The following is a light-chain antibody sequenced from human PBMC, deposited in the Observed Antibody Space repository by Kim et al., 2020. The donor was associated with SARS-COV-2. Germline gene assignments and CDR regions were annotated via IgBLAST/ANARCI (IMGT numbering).Light chain of an antibody. CDR2: DAS. CDR3: QQRSNWPT. V-gene: IGKV3-11*01. Sequence: LSRGQSAALACRASQSVSPDLAWYQPIPCQAPRLLIYDASNRATGIPARFSGSGSGTDFTLTISSLETEDFAVYYCQQRSNWPTFGQGTKLEI. J-gene: IGKJ2*01. CDR1: QSVSPD.